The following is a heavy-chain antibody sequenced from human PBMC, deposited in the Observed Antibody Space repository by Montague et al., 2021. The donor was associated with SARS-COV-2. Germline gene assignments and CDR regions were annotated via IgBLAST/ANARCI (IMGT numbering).Heavy chain of an antibody. CDR2: IYKDGTT. CDR1: TFTVSSNY. J-gene: IGHJ4*02. V-gene: IGHV3-53*04. CDR3: ARTKDDYYDSSGPLDY. D-gene: IGHD3-22*01. Sequence: SLRLSCAASTFTVSSNYMSWVRQAPGKGLEWVSVIYKDGTTYYADSVKGRFTISRHNSKNTLFLQMNSLTAEDTAMYYCARTKDDYYDSSGPLDYWGQGTLATVSS.